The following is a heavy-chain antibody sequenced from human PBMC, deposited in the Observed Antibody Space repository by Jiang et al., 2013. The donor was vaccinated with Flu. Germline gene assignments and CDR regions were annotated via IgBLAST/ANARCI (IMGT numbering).Heavy chain of an antibody. Sequence: QMPGKGLEWMGIIYPGDSDIRYSPSFQGQVTISADKSISTAYLQWSSLKASDTAMYYCARPGLQYSYDPQIDYWGQGTLVTVSS. CDR3: ARPGLQYSYDPQIDY. J-gene: IGHJ4*02. V-gene: IGHV5-51*01. D-gene: IGHD5-18*01. CDR2: IYPGDSDI.